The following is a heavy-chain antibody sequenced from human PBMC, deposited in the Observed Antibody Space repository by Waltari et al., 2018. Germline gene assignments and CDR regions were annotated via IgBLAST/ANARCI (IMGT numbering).Heavy chain of an antibody. CDR1: GGTFSSYA. V-gene: IGHV1-69*12. CDR3: ARERGIANWFDP. CDR2: IIPIFVTA. J-gene: IGHJ5*02. D-gene: IGHD6-13*01. Sequence: QVQLVQSGAEVKKPGSSVKVSCKASGGTFSSYAISWVRQAPGQGLEWMGGIIPIFVTANYSQKFQGRVTITADESTSTAYMELSSLRSEDTAVYYWARERGIANWFDPWGQGTLVTVSS.